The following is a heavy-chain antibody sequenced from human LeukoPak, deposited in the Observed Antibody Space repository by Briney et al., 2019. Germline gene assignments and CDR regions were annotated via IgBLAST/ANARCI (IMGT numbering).Heavy chain of an antibody. CDR1: GFTFDDYA. D-gene: IGHD3-9*01. CDR3: AKETYYDILTGAFDI. Sequence: GGSLRLSCAASGFTFDDYAMHRVRQAPGKGLEWVSGISWNSGSIGYADSVKGRFTISRDNAKNSLYLQMNSLRAEDTALYYCAKETYYDILTGAFDIWGQGTMVTVSS. V-gene: IGHV3-9*01. CDR2: ISWNSGSI. J-gene: IGHJ3*02.